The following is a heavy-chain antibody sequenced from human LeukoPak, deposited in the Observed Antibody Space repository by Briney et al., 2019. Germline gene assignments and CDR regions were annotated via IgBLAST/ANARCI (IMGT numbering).Heavy chain of an antibody. V-gene: IGHV3-7*05. J-gene: IGHJ4*02. D-gene: IGHD4-17*01. Sequence: GGSLRPSCTASGFTFTTYWMSWVRQAPGKGLEWVANIIQEGSQKYYVDSVKGRFTISRDNAKNSLYLQMNSLRAEDTAVYYCARDKSYGDSEDYWGQGTLVTVSS. CDR1: GFTFTTYW. CDR3: ARDKSYGDSEDY. CDR2: IIQEGSQK.